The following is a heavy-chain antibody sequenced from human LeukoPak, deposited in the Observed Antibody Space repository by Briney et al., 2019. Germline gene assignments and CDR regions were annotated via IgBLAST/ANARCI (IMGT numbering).Heavy chain of an antibody. Sequence: SETLSLTCTVSGGSISSSSYYWGWIRQPPGKGLEWIGSIYYSGSTYYNPSLKRRVTISVDTSKNQFSLQLNSVTPEDTAVYYCARARQGRRLMGNWFDPWGQGTLVTVSS. CDR1: GGSISSSSYY. CDR2: IYYSGST. D-gene: IGHD2-8*01. CDR3: ARARQGRRLMGNWFDP. J-gene: IGHJ5*02. V-gene: IGHV4-39*01.